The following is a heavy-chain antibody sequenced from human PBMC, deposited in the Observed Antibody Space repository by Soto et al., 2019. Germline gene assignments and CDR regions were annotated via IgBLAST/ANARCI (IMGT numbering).Heavy chain of an antibody. Sequence: LSLTCTVSGGSVSSGSYYWSWIRQPPGKGLEWIGYIYYSGSTNYNPSLKSRVTISVDTSKNQFSLKLSSVTAADTAVYYCARDRRVRTYYYYGMDVWGQGTTVTVSS. D-gene: IGHD1-7*01. V-gene: IGHV4-61*01. CDR2: IYYSGST. J-gene: IGHJ6*02. CDR3: ARDRRVRTYYYYGMDV. CDR1: GGSVSSGSYY.